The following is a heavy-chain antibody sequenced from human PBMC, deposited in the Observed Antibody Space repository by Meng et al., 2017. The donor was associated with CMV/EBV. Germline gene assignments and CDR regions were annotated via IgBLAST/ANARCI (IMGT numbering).Heavy chain of an antibody. CDR3: AKLAGSSWYGSYFDY. Sequence: GESLKISRAASGFTFSNFDISWVRQAPGKGLEWVSFIYRGGVSTYYADSVRGRFTISRDNPKNALYLQMNSLRAEDTAVYYCAKLAGSSWYGSYFDYWGQGTLVTVSS. J-gene: IGHJ4*02. CDR1: GFTFSNFD. V-gene: IGHV3-23*03. CDR2: IYRGGVST. D-gene: IGHD6-13*01.